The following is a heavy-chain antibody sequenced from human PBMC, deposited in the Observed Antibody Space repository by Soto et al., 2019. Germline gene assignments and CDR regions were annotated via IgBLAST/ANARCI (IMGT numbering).Heavy chain of an antibody. D-gene: IGHD3-22*01. J-gene: IGHJ6*02. CDR1: GGSISSGGYY. CDR2: IYYRGST. V-gene: IGHV4-31*03. CDR3: ARAPYYYDSSGPRDGNYPGMAV. Sequence: SETLSLTCTVSGGSISSGGYYWSWIRQHPGKGLGWIGYIYYRGSTYYNPSLKSRVTTSVDTSNNQSSPKLSSVTAADTAVYYCARAPYYYDSSGPRDGNYPGMAVWGQGTTVPVSS.